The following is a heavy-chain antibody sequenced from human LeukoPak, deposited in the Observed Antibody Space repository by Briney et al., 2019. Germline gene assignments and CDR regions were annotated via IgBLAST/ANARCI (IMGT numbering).Heavy chain of an antibody. CDR3: ATGEATHGYLFDC. J-gene: IGHJ4*02. Sequence: PGGSLRLSCAASGFTFSSYAMSWVRQAPGKGLEWVGRIKSKTDGGTTDYAAPVRGRFAISRDDSKNTLYLQVNSLTTEDTAVYYCATGEATHGYLFDCWGQGTLVTVSS. CDR1: GFTFSSYA. CDR2: IKSKTDGGTT. V-gene: IGHV3-15*01. D-gene: IGHD5-18*01.